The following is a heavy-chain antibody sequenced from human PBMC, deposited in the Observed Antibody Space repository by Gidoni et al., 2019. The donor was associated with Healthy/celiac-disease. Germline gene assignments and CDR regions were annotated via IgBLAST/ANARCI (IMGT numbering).Heavy chain of an antibody. J-gene: IGHJ3*02. D-gene: IGHD2-2*01. V-gene: IGHV1-69*01. Sequence: QVQLVQSGAEVKKPGSSVKVSCKASGGTFSSYAISWVRQAPGQGLEWVGGIIPIFGTANYAQKFQGRVTITADESTSTAYMELSSLRSEDTAVYYCARDEGYCSSTSCRPAGFGAFDIWGQGTMVTVSS. CDR2: IIPIFGTA. CDR3: ARDEGYCSSTSCRPAGFGAFDI. CDR1: GGTFSSYA.